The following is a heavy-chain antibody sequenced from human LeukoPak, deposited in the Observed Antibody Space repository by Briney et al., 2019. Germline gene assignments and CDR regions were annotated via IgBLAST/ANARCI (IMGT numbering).Heavy chain of an antibody. CDR3: VRHRKTYCTTTRCSYYFDY. CDR1: GGSISSTAYY. Sequence: SETLSLTCSVSGGSISSTAYYWGWIRQAPGKGLEWIGTIYYSGTTQYNPSLKSRVIISVDTSKNQFSLKVSSVIAADLAVYYCVRHRKTYCTTTRCSYYFDYWGQGALVTVSS. D-gene: IGHD2-2*01. V-gene: IGHV4-39*01. CDR2: IYYSGTT. J-gene: IGHJ4*02.